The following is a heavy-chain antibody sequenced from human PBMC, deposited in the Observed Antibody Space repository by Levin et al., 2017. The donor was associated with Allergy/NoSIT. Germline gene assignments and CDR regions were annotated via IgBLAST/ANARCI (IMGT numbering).Heavy chain of an antibody. V-gene: IGHV3-64*01. CDR2: ISSNGGST. CDR1: GFTFSSYA. CDR3: ARGSYYYGSGSYSY. J-gene: IGHJ4*02. Sequence: GGSLRLSCAASGFTFSSYAMHWVRQAPGKGLEYVSAISSNGGSTYYANSVKGRFTISRDNSKNTLYLQMGSLRAEDMAVYYCARGSYYYGSGSYSYWGQGTLVTVSS. D-gene: IGHD3-10*01.